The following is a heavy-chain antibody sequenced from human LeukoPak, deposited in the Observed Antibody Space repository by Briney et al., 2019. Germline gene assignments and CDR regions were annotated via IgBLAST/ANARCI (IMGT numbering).Heavy chain of an antibody. CDR2: IYPDDSDT. V-gene: IGHV5-51*01. CDR1: ACSFSIYW. Sequence: GESLKISCKGSACSFSIYWIGWVRKIPGKGLEWLVIIYPDDSDTRYSPSFQGQVTISADKSISTAYLQWTSLKASDTDIYYCARQPHYGDYPGDGSFDIWGQGTMVAVSS. J-gene: IGHJ3*02. D-gene: IGHD4-17*01. CDR3: ARQPHYGDYPGDGSFDI.